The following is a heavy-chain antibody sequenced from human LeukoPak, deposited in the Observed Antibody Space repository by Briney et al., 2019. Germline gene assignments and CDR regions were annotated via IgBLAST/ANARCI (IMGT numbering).Heavy chain of an antibody. D-gene: IGHD3-22*01. Sequence: PGGSLRLSCAVSGFTFSIYYMSWVRQAPGKGLEWVANIKQDGSEKYYADSVEGRFTISRDNAKNSLYLQMNSLRAEDTAVYYCARDFKEYYYDTSGYLRSDCWGQGTLVTVSS. CDR2: IKQDGSEK. J-gene: IGHJ4*02. CDR3: ARDFKEYYYDTSGYLRSDC. V-gene: IGHV3-7*01. CDR1: GFTFSIYY.